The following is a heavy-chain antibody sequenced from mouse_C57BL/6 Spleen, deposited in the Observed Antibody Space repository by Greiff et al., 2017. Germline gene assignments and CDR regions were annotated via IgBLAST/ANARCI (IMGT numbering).Heavy chain of an antibody. CDR3: ARARIYLYYFDY. J-gene: IGHJ2*01. CDR1: GYTFTDYY. D-gene: IGHD2-1*01. CDR2: INPNNGGT. V-gene: IGHV1-26*01. Sequence: VQLKESGPELVKPGASVKISCKASGYTFTDYYMNWVKQSHGKSLEWIGDINPNNGGTSYNQKFKGKATLPVDKSSSTAYMELRSLTSEDSAVYYCARARIYLYYFDYWGQGTTLTVSS.